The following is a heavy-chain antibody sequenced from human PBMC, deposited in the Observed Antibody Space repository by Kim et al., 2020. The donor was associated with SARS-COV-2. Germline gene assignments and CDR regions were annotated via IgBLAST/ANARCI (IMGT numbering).Heavy chain of an antibody. CDR3: VKHRNLAY. CDR1: GFTFNTYG. CDR2: MKRDGDSK. Sequence: GGSLRLSCVASGFTFNTYGMTWVRQAPGKGLEWVSVMKRDGDSKYYADSVKGRFTISGDNSKNSLYLQMNTLRADDTAVYYCVKHRNLAYW. D-gene: IGHD2-21*01. V-gene: IGHV3-7*03. J-gene: IGHJ4*01.